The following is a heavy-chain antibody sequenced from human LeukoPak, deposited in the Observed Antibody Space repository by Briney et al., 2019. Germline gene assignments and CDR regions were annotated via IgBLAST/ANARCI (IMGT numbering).Heavy chain of an antibody. V-gene: IGHV1-58*01. J-gene: IGHJ4*02. CDR3: ATDSTPMVRGIIIAFAY. Sequence: SVKVSCKASGFTFSGSAVQWVRQARGQRLEWLGWIIVDSGDTHYVQKLQERVTITRDMSTNTAYMELSSLTSEDTAVYYCATDSTPMVRGIIIAFAYWGQGTQVTVSS. CDR1: GFTFSGSA. D-gene: IGHD3-10*01. CDR2: IIVDSGDT.